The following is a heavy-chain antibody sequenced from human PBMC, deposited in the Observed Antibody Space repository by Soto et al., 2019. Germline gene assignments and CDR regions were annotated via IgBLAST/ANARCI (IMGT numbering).Heavy chain of an antibody. V-gene: IGHV1-18*04. Sequence: QVQLVQSGDEVKKPGASVKVSCKASGYPFTTYGITWVRQAPGQGLEWMGWISTYNGNTNYAQSLQGRVTMTRETSSTTAYMELRSLRSDDTAVYYCARVMTTFGVVSKGLDHWGQGNLVNVSA. CDR2: ISTYNGNT. CDR1: GYPFTTYG. J-gene: IGHJ4*02. D-gene: IGHD3-3*01. CDR3: ARVMTTFGVVSKGLDH.